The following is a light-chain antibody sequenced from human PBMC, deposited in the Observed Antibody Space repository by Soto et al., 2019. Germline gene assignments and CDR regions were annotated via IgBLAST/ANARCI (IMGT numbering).Light chain of an antibody. CDR1: QSISTW. Sequence: DIQMTQSPSTLSASVGDRVTITCRASQSISTWMAWYQQKPGKAPKLLIYKSSSLESGVSSRFSDSGSGTEFTLTLSSLQPEDFATFYCQQYNIFPYTFGQGTKLEIK. V-gene: IGKV1-5*03. J-gene: IGKJ2*01. CDR3: QQYNIFPYT. CDR2: KSS.